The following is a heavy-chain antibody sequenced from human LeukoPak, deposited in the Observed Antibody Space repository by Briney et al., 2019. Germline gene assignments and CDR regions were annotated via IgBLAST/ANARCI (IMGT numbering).Heavy chain of an antibody. Sequence: SQTLSLTCTVSGGSISSGSYYWNWIRQPAGKGLEWIGRIYTSGSTNYNPSLESRVTISVDTSKNQFSLKLSSVTAADTAVYYCARVAYDILTGYFNYYYYGMDVWGQGTTVTVSS. V-gene: IGHV4-61*02. J-gene: IGHJ6*02. CDR1: GGSISSGSYY. CDR2: IYTSGST. CDR3: ARVAYDILTGYFNYYYYGMDV. D-gene: IGHD3-9*01.